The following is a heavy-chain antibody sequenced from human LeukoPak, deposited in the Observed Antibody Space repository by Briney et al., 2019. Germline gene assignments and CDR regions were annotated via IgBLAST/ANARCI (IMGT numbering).Heavy chain of an antibody. D-gene: IGHD3-3*01. CDR1: GYSFTSYW. CDR3: ARGSRGYDSWSGYPNWFDP. CDR2: IYPGDSDT. V-gene: IGHV5-51*01. Sequence: GESLKISCKGSGYSFTSYWIGWVRQMPGKGLEWMGIIYPGDSDTRYSPSFQGQVTISADKSISTAYLQWSSLKASDTAMYYCARGSRGYDSWSGYPNWFDPWGQGTLVTVSS. J-gene: IGHJ5*02.